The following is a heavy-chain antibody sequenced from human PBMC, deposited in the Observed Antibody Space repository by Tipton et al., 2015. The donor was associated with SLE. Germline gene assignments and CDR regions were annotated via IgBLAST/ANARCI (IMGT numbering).Heavy chain of an antibody. J-gene: IGHJ3*02. CDR2: VYNSGST. Sequence: TLSLTCLVSGASISSSGYYWGWIRQPPGKGLEWIGTVYNSGSTNYNPSLKSRVTISVDTSKNQFSLKLSSVTAAETAVYYCARDHGDYEAFDIWGQGTMVTVSS. CDR3: ARDHGDYEAFDI. V-gene: IGHV4-39*02. D-gene: IGHD4-17*01. CDR1: GASISSSGYY.